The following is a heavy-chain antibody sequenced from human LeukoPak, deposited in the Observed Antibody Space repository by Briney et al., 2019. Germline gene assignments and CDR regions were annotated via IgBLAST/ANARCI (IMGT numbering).Heavy chain of an antibody. D-gene: IGHD1-7*01. J-gene: IGHJ4*02. Sequence: PAGGSLRLSCAASGFTFDDYAMHWVRQAPGKALEWVSLITWDGGNTYYADSVRGRFTISRDNSKNSLYLEMNSLRPEDTALYYCAKDIGGTTRGHFDYWGQGTLVTVSS. CDR2: ITWDGGNT. CDR3: AKDIGGTTRGHFDY. V-gene: IGHV3-43D*03. CDR1: GFTFDDYA.